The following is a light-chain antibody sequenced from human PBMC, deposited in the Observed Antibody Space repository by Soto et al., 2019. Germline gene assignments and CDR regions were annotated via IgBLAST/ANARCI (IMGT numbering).Light chain of an antibody. CDR3: QQYNNWPPVT. CDR1: QSVSSN. Sequence: EIVMTQSPATLSVSPGERATLSCRASQSVSSNLAWYQQKPGQAPRLLIYGASTRATDIPARFSGSGSGTEFTLTISSLQSEDFAVYYCQQYNNWPPVTFGPGTKVDIK. J-gene: IGKJ3*01. V-gene: IGKV3D-15*01. CDR2: GAS.